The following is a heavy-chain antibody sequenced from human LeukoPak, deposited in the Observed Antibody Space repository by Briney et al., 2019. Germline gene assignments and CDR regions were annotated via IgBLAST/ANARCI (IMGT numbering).Heavy chain of an antibody. J-gene: IGHJ4*02. CDR2: INHSGST. V-gene: IGHV4-34*01. Sequence: AETLSLTCAVYGGSFSGYYWSWIRQPPGKGLEWIGEINHSGSTNYDPSLKGRVTISVDTSQNQFSLKLSSVTAADTAMYYGARGLPPSVYWGQGTLVTVSS. CDR3: ARGLPPSVY. CDR1: GGSFSGYY.